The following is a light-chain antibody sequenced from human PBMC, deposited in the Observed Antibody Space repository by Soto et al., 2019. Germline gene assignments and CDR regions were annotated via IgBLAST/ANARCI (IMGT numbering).Light chain of an antibody. Sequence: QSALTQPASVSGSPGQSITISCTGTSSDVGGYNYVSWYQQHPGKAPKLLIYEVSNRPSGVSNRFSGSKSGNTASLTIFGLQAEDEADYYCNSYTSRSTGVFGTGTKLTVL. CDR1: SSDVGGYNY. V-gene: IGLV2-14*01. J-gene: IGLJ1*01. CDR2: EVS. CDR3: NSYTSRSTGV.